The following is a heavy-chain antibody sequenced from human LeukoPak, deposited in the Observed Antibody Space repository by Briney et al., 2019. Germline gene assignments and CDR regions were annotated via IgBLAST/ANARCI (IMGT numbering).Heavy chain of an antibody. J-gene: IGHJ4*02. CDR1: GFTVRSIY. CDR3: ARDRGYGYGFFDY. Sequence: GGSLRVSCAASGFTVRSIYMTWVRQAPGKGLEWVSSFYSGGSSYYADSVKGRFIISRDSSTDTLYLQMNSLRVEDTAVYFCARDRGYGYGFFDYWGQGTLVTVSS. CDR2: FYSGGSS. D-gene: IGHD5-18*01. V-gene: IGHV3-53*01.